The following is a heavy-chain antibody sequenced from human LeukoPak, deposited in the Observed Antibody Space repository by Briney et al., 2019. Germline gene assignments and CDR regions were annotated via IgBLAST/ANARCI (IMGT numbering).Heavy chain of an antibody. Sequence: PGGSLRLSCAASGFIFSNYAMSWVRQVPGRGLEWVSTISSRGDSTYVADSVKGRFTISRENSKNSLYLQMNTVRAEDTAVYYCVKGPRPDITVAHTVENWGQGTLVTVSS. J-gene: IGHJ4*02. CDR2: ISSRGDST. CDR1: GFIFSNYA. V-gene: IGHV3-23*01. D-gene: IGHD6-19*01. CDR3: VKGPRPDITVAHTVEN.